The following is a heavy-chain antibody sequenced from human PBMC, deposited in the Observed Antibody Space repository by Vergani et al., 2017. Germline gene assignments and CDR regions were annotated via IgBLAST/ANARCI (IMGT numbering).Heavy chain of an antibody. V-gene: IGHV4-38-2*01. D-gene: IGHD6-19*01. J-gene: IGHJ4*02. Sequence: VQLVESGGGLVQPGGSLRLSCAASGFTLSDHVMDWVRQGPGKSLEWIGSIYYSGLTYYNPSLKSRVAISVDTSKNQFSLKVTSVTAADTAVYFCARQRPGSGWSPGDFDDWGQGILVTVSS. CDR1: GFTLSDHV. CDR3: ARQRPGSGWSPGDFDD. CDR2: IYYSGLT.